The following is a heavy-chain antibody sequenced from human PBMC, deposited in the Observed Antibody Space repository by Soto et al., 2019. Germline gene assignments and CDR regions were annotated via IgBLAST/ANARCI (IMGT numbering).Heavy chain of an antibody. CDR3: VSQDYNSSTDASFLVNGYFDL. CDR2: MYHSGST. J-gene: IGHJ2*01. Sequence: QMQLQESGPGLVKPSGTLSLTCGVSGGSISSSKWWTWVRQPPGKGPEWIGEMYHSGSTNYNPSLKSRVTISVDKSKIQFSLTLSSVTAADTAVYYCVSQDYNSSTDASFLVNGYFDLWGRGILVTVSS. CDR1: GGSISSSKW. V-gene: IGHV4-4*02. D-gene: IGHD6-6*01.